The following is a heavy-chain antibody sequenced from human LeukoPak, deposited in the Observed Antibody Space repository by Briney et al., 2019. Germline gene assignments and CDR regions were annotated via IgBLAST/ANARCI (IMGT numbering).Heavy chain of an antibody. J-gene: IGHJ4*02. Sequence: ASVKVTCKASGGTFSSYAISWVRQAPGQGLEWMGWISAYNGNTNYAQKLQGRVTMTTDTSTSTAYMELRSLRSDDTAVYYCARVSINDYALIYWGQGTLVTVSS. CDR1: GGTFSSYA. V-gene: IGHV1-18*01. D-gene: IGHD4-17*01. CDR3: ARVSINDYALIY. CDR2: ISAYNGNT.